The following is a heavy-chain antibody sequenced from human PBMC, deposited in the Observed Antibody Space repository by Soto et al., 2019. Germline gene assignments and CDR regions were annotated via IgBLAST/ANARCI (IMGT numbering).Heavy chain of an antibody. CDR3: AREVLVRGIKYHGMDV. Sequence: QVQLVESGGGVVQPGRSLSLSCAASGFTFSSYGIHWVRQAPGKGLEWVAVIWYDGSNKYYADSEKGRFTISRDNSKNTLYLQMNSLRAEDTAVYYCAREVLVRGIKYHGMDVWGQGTTVTVSS. CDR1: GFTFSSYG. J-gene: IGHJ6*02. V-gene: IGHV3-33*01. CDR2: IWYDGSNK. D-gene: IGHD3-10*01.